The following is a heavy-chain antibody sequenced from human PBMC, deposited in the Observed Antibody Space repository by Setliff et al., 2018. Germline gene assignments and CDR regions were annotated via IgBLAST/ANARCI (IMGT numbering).Heavy chain of an antibody. J-gene: IGHJ4*02. Sequence: KPSETLSLTCTVSGGSISSASYYWSWIRQPAGKGLEWIGHIYTSWSSNYNPSLKSRVTMSVDTSKTQFSLRLTSVTAADSAVYYCTRGVTLIRGLVSLDYWGQGTLGTVSS. CDR2: IYTSWSS. CDR1: GGSISSASYY. V-gene: IGHV4-61*09. CDR3: TRGVTLIRGLVSLDY. D-gene: IGHD3-10*01.